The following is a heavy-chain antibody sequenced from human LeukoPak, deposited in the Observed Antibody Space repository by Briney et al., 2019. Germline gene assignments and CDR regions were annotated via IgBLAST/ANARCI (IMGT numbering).Heavy chain of an antibody. V-gene: IGHV3-23*01. CDR1: GFTFSSYA. CDR2: ISGSGGST. J-gene: IGHJ4*02. Sequence: GGSLRLSCAASGFTFSSYAMSWVRQAPGKGLEWVSAISGSGGSTYYADSVKGRFTISSDNSKNTLYLQMNSLRAEDTAVYYCARDQVYDSSGYEGDYWGQGTLVTVSS. D-gene: IGHD3-22*01. CDR3: ARDQVYDSSGYEGDY.